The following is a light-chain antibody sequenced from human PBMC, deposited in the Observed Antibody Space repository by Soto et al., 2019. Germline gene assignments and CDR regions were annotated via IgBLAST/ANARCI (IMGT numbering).Light chain of an antibody. V-gene: IGLV2-11*01. CDR1: RSDVGGYKY. CDR2: DVA. Sequence: QSVLTQPRSVSGSPGQSATISCTGSRSDVGGYKYVSWYQKFPGKAPKLIIYDVAKRPSGVPGRFSGSKSGNTASLTISGLQAEDEGDYYCCSYGGGRTPLGFGGGT. J-gene: IGLJ2*01. CDR3: CSYGGGRTPLG.